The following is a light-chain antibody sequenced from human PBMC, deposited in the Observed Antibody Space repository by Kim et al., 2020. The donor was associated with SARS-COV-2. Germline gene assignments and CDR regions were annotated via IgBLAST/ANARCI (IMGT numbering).Light chain of an antibody. V-gene: IGKV3-15*01. CDR3: QQYDNWPPRT. Sequence: SPGEKATLTCSASQSISYNVAWYQQKPGQAPRLLIYGASTRATGIPARFSGSGSGTEFTLTISSLQSEDCAVYYCQQYDNWPPRTFGQGTKVDIK. J-gene: IGKJ1*01. CDR2: GAS. CDR1: QSISYN.